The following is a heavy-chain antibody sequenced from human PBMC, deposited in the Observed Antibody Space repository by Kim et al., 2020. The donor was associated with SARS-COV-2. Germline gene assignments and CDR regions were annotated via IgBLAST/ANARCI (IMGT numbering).Heavy chain of an antibody. D-gene: IGHD1-7*01. CDR3: AADRGVLELPPYYMDV. J-gene: IGHJ6*03. Sequence: KFQERVTITRDMSTSTAYMELSSLRSEDTAVYYCAADRGVLELPPYYMDVWGKGTTVTVSS. V-gene: IGHV1-58*01.